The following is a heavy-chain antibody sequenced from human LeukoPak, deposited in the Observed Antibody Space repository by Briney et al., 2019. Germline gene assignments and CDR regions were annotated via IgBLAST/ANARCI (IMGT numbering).Heavy chain of an antibody. D-gene: IGHD3-22*01. CDR2: ISYDGSNK. V-gene: IGHV3-30*03. J-gene: IGHJ4*02. Sequence: GGSLRLSCAASGFTFSSYGMHWVRQAPGKGLEWVAVISYDGSNKYYADSVKGRFTISRDNSKNTLYLQMNSLRTEDTAVYYCARELSTMIVVVITATPPLGYWGQGTLVTVSS. CDR1: GFTFSSYG. CDR3: ARELSTMIVVVITATPPLGY.